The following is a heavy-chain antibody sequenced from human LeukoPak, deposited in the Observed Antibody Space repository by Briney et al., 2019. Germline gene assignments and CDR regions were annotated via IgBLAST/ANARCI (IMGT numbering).Heavy chain of an antibody. CDR2: IYYSGST. J-gene: IGHJ3*02. D-gene: IGHD3-22*01. Sequence: SETLSLTCTVSGGSISSSSYYWGWIRQPPGKGLEWIGSIYYSGSTYYNPSLKSRVTISVDTSKNQFSLKLSSVTAADTAVYYCARVVIPFLDAFDIWGQGTMVTVSS. CDR1: GGSISSSSYY. CDR3: ARVVIPFLDAFDI. V-gene: IGHV4-39*01.